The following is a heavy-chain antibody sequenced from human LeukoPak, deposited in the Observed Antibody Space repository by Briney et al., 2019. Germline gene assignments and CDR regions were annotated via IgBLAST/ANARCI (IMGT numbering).Heavy chain of an antibody. J-gene: IGHJ4*02. D-gene: IGHD6-19*01. CDR2: ISSSSTI. V-gene: IGHV3-48*01. CDR3: ARAESSGWYDPFDY. CDR1: GFTFSSYS. Sequence: PGGSLRLSCAASGFTFSSYSMNWVRQAPGKGLEWVSYISSSSTIYYADSVKGRFTISRDNAKNSLYLQMNSLRAEDTAVYYCARAESSGWYDPFDYWGQGTLVTVSS.